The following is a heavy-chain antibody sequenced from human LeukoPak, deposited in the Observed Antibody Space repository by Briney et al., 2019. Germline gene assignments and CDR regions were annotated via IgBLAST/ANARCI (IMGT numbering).Heavy chain of an antibody. CDR2: IHYSGFT. CDR1: GASLTNYY. V-gene: IGHV4-59*08. Sequence: SETLSLTCTVSGASLTNYYWSWIRRPPGKGLEWIGNIHYSGFTNYNPSLKSRVTTLVDMSTKSFSLELTSVTAADTAVYFCARRHQITSYSPYAFDVWGPGRLVTVSS. CDR3: ARRHQITSYSPYAFDV. J-gene: IGHJ3*01. D-gene: IGHD2-15*01.